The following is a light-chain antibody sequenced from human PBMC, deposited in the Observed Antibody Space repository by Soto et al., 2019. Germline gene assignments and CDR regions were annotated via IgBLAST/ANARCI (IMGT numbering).Light chain of an antibody. J-gene: IGLJ2*01. CDR2: EVS. V-gene: IGLV2-8*01. Sequence: QSALTQPPSASGSPGQSVTISCTGTSSDVGGYNSVSWYRQHPGKAPKLMIYEVSRRPSGVPDRFSASKSGNTASLTVSGLQAEDEADYYCSSYAGSDNYVVFGGGTKVT. CDR1: SSDVGGYNS. CDR3: SSYAGSDNYVV.